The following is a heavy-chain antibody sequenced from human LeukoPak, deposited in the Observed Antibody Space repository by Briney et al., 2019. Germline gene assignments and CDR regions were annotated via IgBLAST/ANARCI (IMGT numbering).Heavy chain of an antibody. CDR2: IYSTGSS. D-gene: IGHD4-17*01. CDR3: ARGSTVTTRKFYGMDV. CDR1: GGSISTYY. V-gene: IGHV4-59*01. Sequence: SETLSLTCTVSGGSISTYYWSWVRQPPGKGLDWVGYIYSTGSSNYNPSLKSRVTISVDTSKNQFSLKLSSVTAADTAVYHCARGSTVTTRKFYGMDVWGQGTTVTVSS. J-gene: IGHJ6*02.